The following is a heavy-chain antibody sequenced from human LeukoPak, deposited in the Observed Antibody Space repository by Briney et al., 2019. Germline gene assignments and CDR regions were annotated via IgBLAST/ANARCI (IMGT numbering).Heavy chain of an antibody. CDR2: ISAYNGNT. D-gene: IGHD3-10*01. CDR3: ARGLYYYGSGGGYNWFDP. Sequence: GASVKVSCKASGYTFTSYGISWVRQAPGQGLEWMGWISAYNGNTDYAQKLQGRVTMTTDTSTSTAYMELRSLRSDDTAVYYCARGLYYYGSGGGYNWFDPWGQGTLVTVSS. V-gene: IGHV1-18*01. J-gene: IGHJ5*02. CDR1: GYTFTSYG.